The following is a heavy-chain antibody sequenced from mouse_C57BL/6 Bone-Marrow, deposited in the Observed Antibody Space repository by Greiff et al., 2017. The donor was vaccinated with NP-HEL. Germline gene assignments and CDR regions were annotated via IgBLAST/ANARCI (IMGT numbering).Heavy chain of an antibody. CDR1: GFTFSDYG. J-gene: IGHJ1*03. D-gene: IGHD2-1*01. Sequence: EVKLVESGGGLVQPGGSLKLSCAASGFTFSDYGMAWVRQAPRKGPEWVAFISNLAYSIYYADTVTGRFTISRENAKKTLYLEMNSLRSEDTAIYYCARQGNYGYIDVWGTGTTVTVSS. CDR2: ISNLAYSI. V-gene: IGHV5-15*01. CDR3: ARQGNYGYIDV.